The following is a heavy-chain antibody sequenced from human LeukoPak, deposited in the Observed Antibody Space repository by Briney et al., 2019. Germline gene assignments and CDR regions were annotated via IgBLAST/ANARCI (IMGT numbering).Heavy chain of an antibody. CDR2: ISAYNGNT. CDR3: ARSAGHCSNGICFTDYYMDV. V-gene: IGHV1-18*01. J-gene: IGHJ6*03. CDR1: GYTFTSYG. D-gene: IGHD2-8*01. Sequence: ASVKVSCKASGYTFTSYGISWVRQAPGQGLEWMGWISAYNGNTNYAQKLQGRVTMTRDTSVSTAYMDLSSATSDDTAVYFCARSAGHCSNGICFTDYYMDVWGRGTTLIVSS.